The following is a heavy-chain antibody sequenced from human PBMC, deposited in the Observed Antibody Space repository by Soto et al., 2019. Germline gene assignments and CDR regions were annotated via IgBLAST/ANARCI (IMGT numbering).Heavy chain of an antibody. CDR3: TTYGGLVVVTAPCGY. CDR2: IKSKTDGGTT. D-gene: IGHD2-21*02. CDR1: RFTFSNAW. V-gene: IGHV3-15*01. J-gene: IGHJ4*02. Sequence: GESMRLSWAASRFTFSNAWMSWVSQAQGKGLGWVGRIKSKTDGGTTDYAAPVKGRFTISRDESKNTLYLQMNSLKTEDTAVYYCTTYGGLVVVTAPCGYWGQGTLVTVSS.